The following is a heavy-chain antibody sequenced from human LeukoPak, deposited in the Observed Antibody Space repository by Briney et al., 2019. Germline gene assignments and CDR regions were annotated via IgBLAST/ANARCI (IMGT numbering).Heavy chain of an antibody. CDR3: ARDRPTCSGGSCYGDFDY. J-gene: IGHJ4*02. Sequence: ASVKVSCKASGYTFTGYYMHWVRQAPGQGLEWMGWINPNSGGTNYAQKFQGRVTMTRDTSISTAYMELRSLRSDDTAVYYCARDRPTCSGGSCYGDFDYWSQGTLVTVSS. D-gene: IGHD2-15*01. CDR1: GYTFTGYY. CDR2: INPNSGGT. V-gene: IGHV1-2*02.